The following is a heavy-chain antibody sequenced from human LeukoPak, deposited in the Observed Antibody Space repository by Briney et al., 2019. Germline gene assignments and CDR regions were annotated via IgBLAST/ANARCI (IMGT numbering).Heavy chain of an antibody. Sequence: GGSLRLSCAASGFTFSTYTMNWVRQTPGKGLEWVSSITSSGNYKYYGDPVKGRFTISRDNAKNSLYLEMNSLRVEDTAVYYCARVDHTEAFETWGQGTVLTVSS. J-gene: IGHJ3*02. D-gene: IGHD1-14*01. CDR3: ARVDHTEAFET. CDR1: GFTFSTYT. V-gene: IGHV3-21*01. CDR2: ITSSGNYK.